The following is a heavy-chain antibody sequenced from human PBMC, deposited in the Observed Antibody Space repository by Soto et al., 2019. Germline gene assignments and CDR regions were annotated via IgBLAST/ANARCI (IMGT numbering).Heavy chain of an antibody. CDR2: IIHIFGTA. D-gene: IGHD3-9*01. CDR1: GGTFSSYA. J-gene: IGHJ4*02. V-gene: IGHV1-69*01. Sequence: QVQLVQSGAEVKKPWSSVKVSCKASGGTFSSYAISWVRQAPGLCLEWMGGIIHIFGTANYAQKFKGRVTITADESTSTTYMELSSLRSEDTAVYYCARGIDIFTGYPAYYFDYWGQGTLVTVSA. CDR3: ARGIDIFTGYPAYYFDY.